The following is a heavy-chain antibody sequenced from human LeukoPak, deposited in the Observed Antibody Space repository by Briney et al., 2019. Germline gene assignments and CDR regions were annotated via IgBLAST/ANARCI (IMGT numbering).Heavy chain of an antibody. V-gene: IGHV3-30*03. CDR3: ARLAYCGGDCYSGYYYGMDV. Sequence: GGSLRLSCAASGFTFSSYGMHWVRQAPGKGLEWVAVISYDGSNKYYADSVKGRFTISRDNSKNTLYLQMNSLRAEDTAVYYCARLAYCGGDCYSGYYYGMDVWGQGTTVTVSS. CDR1: GFTFSSYG. J-gene: IGHJ6*02. CDR2: ISYDGSNK. D-gene: IGHD2-21*02.